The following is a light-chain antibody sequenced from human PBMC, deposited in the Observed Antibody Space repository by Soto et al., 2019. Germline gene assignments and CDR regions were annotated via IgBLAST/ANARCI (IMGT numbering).Light chain of an antibody. CDR2: DVS. V-gene: IGKV1-33*01. CDR3: QQHDSLPLT. J-gene: IGKJ4*01. CDR1: QDIGNY. Sequence: DIQMTQSPSSLSASVGDRVTVTCRASQDIGNYLCWYQQKLGKAPKLLIYDVSYLEAGVPSRFSGSGSGTDFTFTISSLQPEDFATYYCQQHDSLPLTFGGGTKVEIK.